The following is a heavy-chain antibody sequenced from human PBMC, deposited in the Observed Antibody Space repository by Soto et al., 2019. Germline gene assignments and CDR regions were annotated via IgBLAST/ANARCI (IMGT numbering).Heavy chain of an antibody. CDR1: GYSFTSYW. CDR2: IDPSDSYT. J-gene: IGHJ4*02. Sequence: PGESLKISCKASGYSFTSYWITWVRQMPGKGLEWMGKIDPSDSYTNYSPSFQGHVTISADKSISTAYLQWSSLKASDTAMYYCARLTLPDHGYKVLTGLDYWGQGTLVTVSS. CDR3: ARLTLPDHGYKVLTGLDY. D-gene: IGHD6-25*01. V-gene: IGHV5-10-1*01.